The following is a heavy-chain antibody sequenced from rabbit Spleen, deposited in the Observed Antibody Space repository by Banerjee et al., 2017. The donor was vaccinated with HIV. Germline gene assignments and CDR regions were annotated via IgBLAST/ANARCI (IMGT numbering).Heavy chain of an antibody. CDR2: IYTGNGKN. V-gene: IGHV1S45*01. J-gene: IGHJ6*01. CDR1: GVSFSFSSY. CDR3: ARSAGSGYSNGMDL. Sequence: QEQLVESGGGLVKPGASLTLTCTASGVSFSFSSYMCWVRQAPGKGLEWIGFIYTGNGKNYYASWAKGRFTISKTSSTTVTLQMTSLTAADTAIYFCARSAGSGYSNGMDLWGPGTLVTVS. D-gene: IGHD8-1*01.